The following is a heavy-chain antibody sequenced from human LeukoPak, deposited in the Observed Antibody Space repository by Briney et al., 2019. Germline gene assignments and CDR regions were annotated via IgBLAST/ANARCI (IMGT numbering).Heavy chain of an antibody. Sequence: SETLSLTCGVSGTSFTSYYWSWIRQTPGKGLEWIGEVNHSGYTNINPSLKRRVTISGDTSNKQFSLMMPSVTAAETAVYFCARMTTGHDYWGQGILVTVSS. J-gene: IGHJ4*02. D-gene: IGHD4-17*01. CDR2: VNHSGYT. V-gene: IGHV4-34*01. CDR3: ARMTTGHDY. CDR1: GTSFTSYY.